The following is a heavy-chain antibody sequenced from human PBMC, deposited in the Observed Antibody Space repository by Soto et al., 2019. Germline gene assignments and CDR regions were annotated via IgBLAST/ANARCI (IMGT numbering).Heavy chain of an antibody. CDR3: AKEMLSSISSGYYYPLDY. CDR1: GFTFSSHG. J-gene: IGHJ4*02. D-gene: IGHD3-22*01. Sequence: PGGPLRLSCAASGFTFSSHGMHWVRKAPGKGLEWVAVISYDGSNKYYADSVKGRFTISRDNSKNTLYLQMNSLRAEDTAVYYCAKEMLSSISSGYYYPLDYWGQGTLVTVSS. V-gene: IGHV3-30*18. CDR2: ISYDGSNK.